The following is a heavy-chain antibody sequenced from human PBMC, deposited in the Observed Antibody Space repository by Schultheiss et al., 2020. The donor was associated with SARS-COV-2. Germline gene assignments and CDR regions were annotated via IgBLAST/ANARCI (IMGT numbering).Heavy chain of an antibody. Sequence: ASVKVSCKASGGTFSSYAISWVRQAPGQGLEWMGGISAYNGNTNYAQKLQGRVTMTTDTSTSTAYMELSRLRSDDTAVYYCARGSGRLDYYGMDVWGQGTTVTVSS. D-gene: IGHD3-9*01. CDR2: ISAYNGNT. V-gene: IGHV1-18*01. J-gene: IGHJ6*02. CDR3: ARGSGRLDYYGMDV. CDR1: GGTFSSYA.